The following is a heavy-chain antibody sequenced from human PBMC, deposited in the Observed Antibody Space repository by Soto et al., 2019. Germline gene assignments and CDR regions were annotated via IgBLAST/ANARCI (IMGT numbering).Heavy chain of an antibody. Sequence: SETLSLTCTVSGGSISSGDYYWSWIRQPPGKGLEWIGYIYYSGSTYYNPSLKSRVTISVDTSKNHFSLKLSSVTAADTAVYYCARVSGSYYYGMDVWGQGTTVTVSS. D-gene: IGHD1-26*01. J-gene: IGHJ6*02. CDR3: ARVSGSYYYGMDV. CDR2: IYYSGST. V-gene: IGHV4-30-4*01. CDR1: GGSISSGDYY.